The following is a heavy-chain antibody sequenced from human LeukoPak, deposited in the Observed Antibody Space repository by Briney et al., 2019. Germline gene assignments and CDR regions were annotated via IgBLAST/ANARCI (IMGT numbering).Heavy chain of an antibody. V-gene: IGHV3-74*01. D-gene: IGHD6-19*01. J-gene: IGHJ4*02. Sequence: GGSLRLSCAASGFTFSSYWVHWVRQAPGKGLVWVSRINSDGSSTSYADSVKGRFTISRDNAKNSLYLQMNSLRAEDTAVYYCARDLRAVAGGNYWGQGTLVTVSS. CDR3: ARDLRAVAGGNY. CDR2: INSDGSST. CDR1: GFTFSSYW.